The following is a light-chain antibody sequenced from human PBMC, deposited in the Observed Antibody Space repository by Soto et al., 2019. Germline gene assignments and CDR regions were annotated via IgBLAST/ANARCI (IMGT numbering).Light chain of an antibody. Sequence: QSALTQPASVSGSAGRSITISCTGASSDVGGYNYVSWYQQQPGKAPKLMIYDVSNRPSGVSNRFSGSKSGNTASLTISGLQAEDESDYYCSSYTSSSTLVFGGGTKLTVL. CDR2: DVS. CDR1: SSDVGGYNY. CDR3: SSYTSSSTLV. V-gene: IGLV2-14*01. J-gene: IGLJ2*01.